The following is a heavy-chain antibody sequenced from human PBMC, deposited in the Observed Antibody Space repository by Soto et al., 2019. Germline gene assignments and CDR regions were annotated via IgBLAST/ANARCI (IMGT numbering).Heavy chain of an antibody. J-gene: IGHJ6*02. Sequence: EVQLVESGGGLVQPGGSLRLSCAASGFTFSSYSMNWVRQAPGKGLEWVSYIISISSTIYYADSVKGRFTISRDNAKNSLYLQMNSLRDEDTAVYYCARDQGCSGGSCLTRYYYYYGMDVWGQGTTVTVSS. CDR2: IISISSTI. CDR3: ARDQGCSGGSCLTRYYYYYGMDV. V-gene: IGHV3-48*02. D-gene: IGHD2-15*01. CDR1: GFTFSSYS.